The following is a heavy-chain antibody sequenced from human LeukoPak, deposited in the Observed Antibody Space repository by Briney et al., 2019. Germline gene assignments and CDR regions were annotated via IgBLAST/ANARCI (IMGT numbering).Heavy chain of an antibody. J-gene: IGHJ6*04. D-gene: IGHD3-10*02. CDR1: GFTFNIAW. Sequence: GGSLRLSCAVSGFTFNIAWMSWVRQAPGKGLEWVSYISRSGSTINYADSVKGRFTISRDNAKNSLYLQMNSLRAEDTAVYYCAELGITMIGGVWGKGTTVTISS. V-gene: IGHV3-48*03. CDR3: AELGITMIGGV. CDR2: ISRSGSTI.